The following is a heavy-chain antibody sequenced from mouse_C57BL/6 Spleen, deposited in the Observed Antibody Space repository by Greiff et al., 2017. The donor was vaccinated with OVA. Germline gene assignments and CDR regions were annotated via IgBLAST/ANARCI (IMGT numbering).Heavy chain of an antibody. CDR2: IYPSDSYT. D-gene: IGHD3-1*01. CDR1: GYTFTSYW. CDR3: ARSGTWRYFDV. Sequence: QVQLQQPGAELVMPGASVKLSCKASGYTFTSYWMNWVKQRPGQGLEWIGEIYPSDSYTTYNQKFKGKSTLTVDKSSSTAYMQLSRLTSEDSAVYYCARSGTWRYFDVWGTGTTGTVSS. J-gene: IGHJ1*03. V-gene: IGHV1-69*01.